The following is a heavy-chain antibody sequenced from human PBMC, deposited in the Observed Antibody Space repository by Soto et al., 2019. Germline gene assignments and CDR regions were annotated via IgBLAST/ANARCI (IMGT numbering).Heavy chain of an antibody. CDR2: IKRKNDGGST. CDR1: GFTFSNDW. J-gene: IGHJ4*02. CDR3: TTVSYRYMIVVRFDY. Sequence: EVQLVESGGGLVKPGGSLRLSCAASGFTFSNDWIKWVRQAPGKGLEWVGRIKRKNDGGSTDFAATVKGRFAISRDDSQNLVYLQMTSLKTEDTGIYYCTTVSYRYMIVVRFDYWGQGTLVTVSS. D-gene: IGHD3-22*01. V-gene: IGHV3-15*07.